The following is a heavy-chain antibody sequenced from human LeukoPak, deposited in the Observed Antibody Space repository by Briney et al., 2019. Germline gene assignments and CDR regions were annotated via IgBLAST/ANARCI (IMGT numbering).Heavy chain of an antibody. J-gene: IGHJ6*02. V-gene: IGHV3-23*01. CDR1: GFTFSSYG. CDR3: AKESYTADPYYYYGMDV. CDR2: ISGSGGST. Sequence: PGGSLRLSCAASGFTFSSYGMTWVRQAPGKGLEWVSGISGSGGSTYYEDSVKGRFTISRDNSKNTLYLQMNSLGAEDTAVYYCAKESYTADPYYYYGMDVWGQGTTVTVSS. D-gene: IGHD3-10*01.